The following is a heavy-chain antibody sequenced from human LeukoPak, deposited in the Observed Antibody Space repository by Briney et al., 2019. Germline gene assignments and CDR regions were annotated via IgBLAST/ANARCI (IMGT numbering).Heavy chain of an antibody. D-gene: IGHD6-13*01. Sequence: ASVKVSCKASGYTFTGYYMHWVRQAPGQGLEWMGWINPNSGGTNYAQKFQGRVTMTRDTSISTAYMELSRLRSDDPAVYYCARAAGYSSSWYSPSNYYYYGMDVWGQGTTVTVSS. CDR1: GYTFTGYY. J-gene: IGHJ6*02. CDR2: INPNSGGT. CDR3: ARAAGYSSSWYSPSNYYYYGMDV. V-gene: IGHV1-2*02.